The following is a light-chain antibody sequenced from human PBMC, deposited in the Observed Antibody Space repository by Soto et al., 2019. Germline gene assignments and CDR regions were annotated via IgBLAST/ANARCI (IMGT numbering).Light chain of an antibody. CDR3: QQSYNTRT. CDR2: AAS. J-gene: IGKJ1*01. Sequence: DIQMTQSPSSLSASVGERVTITCRASQRISSYLNWYQQKPGKAPKLLIYAASSLQSGVPSRFLGSGAGTDFTLTISSLQPEDFATYYCQQSYNTRTFGQGTKVAI. V-gene: IGKV1-39*01. CDR1: QRISSY.